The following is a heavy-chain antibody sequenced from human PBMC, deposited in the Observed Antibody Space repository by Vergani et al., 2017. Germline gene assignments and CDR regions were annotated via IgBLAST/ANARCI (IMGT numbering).Heavy chain of an antibody. V-gene: IGHV4-39*01. Sequence: QLQLQESGPGLVKPSETLSLTCTVSGVSISSSSYYWGWIRQPPGKGLEWIGSIDYSGSTYYNPSLKSRVTISVDTSKNQFSLKLSSVTAADTAVYYCARHQGSVVPAALGLFDPWGQGTLVTVSS. CDR3: ARHQGSVVPAALGLFDP. J-gene: IGHJ5*02. CDR2: IDYSGST. CDR1: GVSISSSSYY. D-gene: IGHD2-2*01.